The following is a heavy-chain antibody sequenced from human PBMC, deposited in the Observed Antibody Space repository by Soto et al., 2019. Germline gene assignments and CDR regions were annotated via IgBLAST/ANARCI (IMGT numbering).Heavy chain of an antibody. CDR2: ISSSSSTI. CDR3: ARKWGGITREAFDI. CDR1: GFTFSSYN. J-gene: IGHJ3*02. Sequence: PGGSLRLSCAASGFTFSSYNMNWVRQAPGKGLEWVSYISSSSSTIYYADSVKGRFTISRDNAKNSLYLQMNSLRDEDTAVYYCARKWGGITREAFDIWGQGTMVTVSS. V-gene: IGHV3-48*02. D-gene: IGHD3-16*01.